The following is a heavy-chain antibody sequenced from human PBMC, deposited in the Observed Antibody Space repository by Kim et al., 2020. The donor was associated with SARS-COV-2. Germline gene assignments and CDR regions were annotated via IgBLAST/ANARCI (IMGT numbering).Heavy chain of an antibody. J-gene: IGHJ6*02. CDR3: AKWLVVVPAARYGMDV. V-gene: IGHV3-23*01. Sequence: GGSLRLSCAASGFTFSSYAMSWVRQAPGKGLEWVSAMSGSGGSTYYADSVKGRFTISRDNSKNTLYLQMNSLRAEDTAVYYCAKWLVVVPAARYGMDVWGQGTTVTVSS. CDR2: MSGSGGST. D-gene: IGHD2-2*01. CDR1: GFTFSSYA.